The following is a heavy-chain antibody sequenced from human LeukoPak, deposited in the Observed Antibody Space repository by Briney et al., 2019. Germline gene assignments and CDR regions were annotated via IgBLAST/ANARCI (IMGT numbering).Heavy chain of an antibody. CDR2: IKRKNEGGTT. J-gene: IGHJ4*02. D-gene: IGHD3-10*01. CDR3: TTVDYYYGSGSES. V-gene: IGHV3-15*07. CDR1: GFTFNSAW. Sequence: PGGSLRLSCAASGFTFNSAWMNWVRQAPGKGLEWVGRIKRKNEGGTTDYAVPVKGRFTISRDDSKNTLYLQMNSLKTEVTAVYYCTTVDYYYGSGSESWGQGTLVTVSS.